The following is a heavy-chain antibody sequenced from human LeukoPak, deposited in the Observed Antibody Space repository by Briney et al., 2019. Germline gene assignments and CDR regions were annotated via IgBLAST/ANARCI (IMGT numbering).Heavy chain of an antibody. Sequence: GGSLRLSCAASEFTFSSYWMSWVRQAPGKGLEWVGRIKSKTDGGTTDYTAPVKGRFTISRDDSKNTLYLQMNSLKTEDTAVYYCTTDKQWLVLYYYGMDVWGQGTTVTVSS. CDR2: IKSKTDGGTT. V-gene: IGHV3-15*01. CDR3: TTDKQWLVLYYYGMDV. J-gene: IGHJ6*02. CDR1: EFTFSSYW. D-gene: IGHD6-19*01.